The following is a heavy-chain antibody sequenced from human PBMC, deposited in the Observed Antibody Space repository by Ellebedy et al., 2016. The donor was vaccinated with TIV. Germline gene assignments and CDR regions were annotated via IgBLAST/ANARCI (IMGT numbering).Heavy chain of an antibody. CDR3: AKELTYGSGRPLDY. CDR2: ISISNNI. J-gene: IGHJ4*02. CDR1: GFTFNSYS. V-gene: IGHV3-48*01. Sequence: GESLKISCAASGFTFNSYSMNWVRQSPGKGLEWVSYISISNNIYYADSVKGRFTISRDNAKNSLYLQMNSLRAEDTAVYYCAKELTYGSGRPLDYWGQGTLVTVSS. D-gene: IGHD3-10*01.